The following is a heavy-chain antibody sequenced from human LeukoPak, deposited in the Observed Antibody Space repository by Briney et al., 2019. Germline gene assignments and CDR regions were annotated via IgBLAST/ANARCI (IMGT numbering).Heavy chain of an antibody. Sequence: GGSLRLSCAASGFTFSSYSMNWVRQAPGKGLEWVSYISSSSSTIYYADSVKGRFTISRDNAKNSLYLQMNSLRAEDTAVYYCARDERYDSSGLGLDYWGQGTLVTVSS. CDR1: GFTFSSYS. V-gene: IGHV3-48*01. CDR3: ARDERYDSSGLGLDY. D-gene: IGHD3-22*01. J-gene: IGHJ4*02. CDR2: ISSSSSTI.